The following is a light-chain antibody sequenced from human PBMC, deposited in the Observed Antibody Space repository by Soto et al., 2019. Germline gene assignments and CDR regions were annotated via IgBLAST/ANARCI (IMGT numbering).Light chain of an antibody. J-gene: IGKJ1*01. CDR1: QSISSY. CDR2: AAS. V-gene: IGKV1-39*01. CDR3: QQSYSTLWT. Sequence: DIQMTQSPSSLSASVGDRVTITCRASQSISSYLNWYQQKPGKAPKHLIYAASSLQSGVPSRFSGSGSGTDFTLTISSLQPEDFATYYCQQSYSTLWTFGQGTKV.